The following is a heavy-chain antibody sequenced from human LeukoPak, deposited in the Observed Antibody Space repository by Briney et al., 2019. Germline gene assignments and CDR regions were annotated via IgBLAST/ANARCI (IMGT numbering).Heavy chain of an antibody. CDR1: GFTFDDYG. V-gene: IGHV3-20*03. Sequence: GSLRLSFAASGFTFDDYGMSWVRPAPGKGLEWVSVINWNGGSTGYADSVKGRFTISRDNAKNSLYLQMNSLRAEDTAFYYCARRRRTVTTKTYYYYYMDVWGKGTTVTVSS. D-gene: IGHD4-11*01. CDR2: INWNGGST. CDR3: ARRRRTVTTKTYYYYYMDV. J-gene: IGHJ6*03.